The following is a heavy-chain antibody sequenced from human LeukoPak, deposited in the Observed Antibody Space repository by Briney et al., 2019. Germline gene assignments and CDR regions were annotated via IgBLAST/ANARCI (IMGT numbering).Heavy chain of an antibody. V-gene: IGHV3-48*01. Sequence: PGGSLRLSCAASAFTFSDYSMNWVRQAPGKGLEWISYISGRSSTIYYADSVRGQFTISRDNAKNSMYLQVNSLRAEDTAVYYCARDRLTSGSYFFDYWGQGTLVTVSS. CDR2: ISGRSSTI. J-gene: IGHJ4*02. CDR3: ARDRLTSGSYFFDY. D-gene: IGHD1-26*01. CDR1: AFTFSDYS.